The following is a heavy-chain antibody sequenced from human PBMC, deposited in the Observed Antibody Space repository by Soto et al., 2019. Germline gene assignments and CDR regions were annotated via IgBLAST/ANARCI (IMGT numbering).Heavy chain of an antibody. CDR3: AKSVFSRGGAFDI. D-gene: IGHD3-10*01. CDR2: ISYDGSNK. CDR1: GFTFSSYG. J-gene: IGHJ3*02. V-gene: IGHV3-30*18. Sequence: QVQLVESGGGVVQPGRSLRLSCAASGFTFSSYGMHWVRQAPGKGLEWVAVISYDGSNKYYADSVKGRFTISRDNSKNTLYLQMNSLRAEDTAVYYCAKSVFSRGGAFDIWGRGTMVTVSS.